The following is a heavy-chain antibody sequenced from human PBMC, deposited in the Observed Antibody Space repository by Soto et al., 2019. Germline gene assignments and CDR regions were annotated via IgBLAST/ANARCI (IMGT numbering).Heavy chain of an antibody. CDR1: GYTFSNYG. CDR3: TTYTGNYSVLDY. CDR2: ISAYNGNT. D-gene: IGHD1-26*01. J-gene: IGHJ4*02. V-gene: IGHV1-18*04. Sequence: QIHLVQSGAEGKKPGASVKVSCKTSGYTFSNYGISWVRQAPGQGLEWMGWISAYNGNTNYAQKFQDRVTMTTDTSTDTAYMELRSLRSDDTAVYYCTTYTGNYSVLDYWGQGTLVTVYS.